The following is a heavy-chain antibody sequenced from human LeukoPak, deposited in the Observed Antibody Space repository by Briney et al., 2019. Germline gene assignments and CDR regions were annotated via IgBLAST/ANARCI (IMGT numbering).Heavy chain of an antibody. CDR1: GYTITGYY. J-gene: IGHJ2*01. CDR3: ARDLDWVFDL. CDR2: ISTYNGNT. Sequence: ASVKVSCKASGYTITGYYMHWVRQAPGQGLEWMGWISTYNGNTKYAQNLQGRVTMTTDTSTSTAYMELRSLRSDDTAVYYCARDLDWVFDLWGRGTLVTVPS. V-gene: IGHV1-18*04. D-gene: IGHD3-9*01.